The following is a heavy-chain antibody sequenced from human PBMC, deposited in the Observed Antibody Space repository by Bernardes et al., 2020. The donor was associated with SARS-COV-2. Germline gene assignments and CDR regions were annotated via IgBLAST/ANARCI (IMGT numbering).Heavy chain of an antibody. V-gene: IGHV4-59*01. CDR2: IYYSGST. Sequence: SETLSLTCTVSGGSISSYYWSWMRQPPGKGLEWIGYIYYSGSTNYNPSLKSRVTISVDTSKNQFSLKLSSVTAADTAVYYCARGGSGYLRYYFDYWGQGTLVTVSS. CDR1: GGSISSYY. J-gene: IGHJ4*02. CDR3: ARGGSGYLRYYFDY. D-gene: IGHD3-3*01.